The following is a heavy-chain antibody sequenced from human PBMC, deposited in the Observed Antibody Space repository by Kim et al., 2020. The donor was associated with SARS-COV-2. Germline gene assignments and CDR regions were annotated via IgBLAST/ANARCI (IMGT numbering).Heavy chain of an antibody. CDR2: INPDFGGT. CDR3: AKAMCSGGDCSHWGYFDL. CDR1: GYIFSGYW. J-gene: IGHJ2*01. V-gene: IGHV1-2*06. D-gene: IGHD2-21*02. Sequence: ASVKVSCKASGYIFSGYWIHWVRQAPGQGLQWMGRINPDFGGTNYAQKFQGRVTMARDTSINTPYMELSRLTSDDTAIYYCAKAMCSGGDCSHWGYFDLWGRGTLVTVSS.